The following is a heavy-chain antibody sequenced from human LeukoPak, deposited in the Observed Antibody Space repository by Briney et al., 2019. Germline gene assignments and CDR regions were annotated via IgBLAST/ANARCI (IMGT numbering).Heavy chain of an antibody. CDR2: ISGSGSDT. D-gene: IGHD7-27*01. CDR3: AKDPWGSRGYFDY. CDR1: GFTFSRNA. J-gene: IGHJ4*02. V-gene: IGHV3-23*01. Sequence: PGGSLRLSCAASGFTFSRNAMIWVRQAPGKGLEWVSAISGSGSDTYYADSVKGRFTIFRDNSKNTVYPRMNSLRAEDTAVYYCAKDPWGSRGYFDYRGQGTLVTVSS.